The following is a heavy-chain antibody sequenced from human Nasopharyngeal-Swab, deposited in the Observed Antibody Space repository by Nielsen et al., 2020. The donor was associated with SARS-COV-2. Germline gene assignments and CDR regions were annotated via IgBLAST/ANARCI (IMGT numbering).Heavy chain of an antibody. D-gene: IGHD3-22*01. J-gene: IGHJ4*02. CDR3: ATDWNYDNSLDY. V-gene: IGHV1-3*01. CDR2: INAGNGNT. CDR1: GYTFSSYT. Sequence: ASVKVSCKASGYTFSSYTMHWVRQAPGQRLEWMGWINAGNGNTKYSQKFQGRVTITRDTSASTAYMQLSSLRSEDTAVYYCATDWNYDNSLDYWGQGTLVTVSS.